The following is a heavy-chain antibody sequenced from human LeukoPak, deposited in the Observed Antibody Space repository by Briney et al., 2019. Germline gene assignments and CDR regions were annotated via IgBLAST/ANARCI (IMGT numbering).Heavy chain of an antibody. CDR3: AKGLSGMKTYYLDY. V-gene: IGHV3-9*01. CDR2: ISWNSGSI. D-gene: IGHD1-26*01. Sequence: GGSLRLSCAASGFTFDDYAMHWVRQAPGKGLEWVSGISWNSGSIGYADSVKGRFTISRDNAKNSLYLQMNSLRAEDTALYYCAKGLSGMKTYYLDYWGQGTLVTVSS. J-gene: IGHJ4*02. CDR1: GFTFDDYA.